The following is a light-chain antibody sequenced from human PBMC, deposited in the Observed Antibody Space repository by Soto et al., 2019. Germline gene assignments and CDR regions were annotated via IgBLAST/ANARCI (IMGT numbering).Light chain of an antibody. J-gene: IGLJ2*01. CDR1: SGHSSYA. V-gene: IGLV4-69*01. CDR2: VNNDGSH. Sequence: QPVLTQSPSASASLGASVKLTCTLSSGHSSYAIAWHQQQPEKGPRYLMKVNNDGSHTKGDGIPDRFSGSSSGAERYLSISRLQSDDEADYYCQTWSTGTVVFGGGTKLTVL. CDR3: QTWSTGTVV.